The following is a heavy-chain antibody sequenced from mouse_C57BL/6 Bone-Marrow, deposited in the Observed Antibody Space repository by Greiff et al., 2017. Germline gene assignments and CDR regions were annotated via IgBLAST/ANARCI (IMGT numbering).Heavy chain of an antibody. J-gene: IGHJ2*01. D-gene: IGHD1-1*01. V-gene: IGHV1-26*01. CDR1: GYTFTDYY. Sequence: EVQLQQSGPELVKPGASVKISCKASGYTFTDYYMNWVKQSHGKSLEWIGDINPNNGGTSYNQKFKGKATLTVAKSSSTAYMELRSLNSEDSAVYYCAREELWDYGSSPYYFDYWGQGTTLTVSS. CDR3: AREELWDYGSSPYYFDY. CDR2: INPNNGGT.